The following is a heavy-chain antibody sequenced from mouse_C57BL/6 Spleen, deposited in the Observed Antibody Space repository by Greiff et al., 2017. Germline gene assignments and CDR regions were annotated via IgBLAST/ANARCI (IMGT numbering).Heavy chain of an antibody. CDR3: ARSYSNYEGYFDY. CDR2: IYPGDGDT. D-gene: IGHD2-5*01. V-gene: IGHV1-82*01. J-gene: IGHJ2*01. Sequence: QVQLKESGPELVKPGASVKISCKASGYAFSSSWMNWVKQRPGKGLEWIGRIYPGDGDTNYNGKFKGKATLTADKSSRTAYMQLSSLTSEDSAVYFWARSYSNYEGYFDYWGQGTTLTVSS. CDR1: GYAFSSSW.